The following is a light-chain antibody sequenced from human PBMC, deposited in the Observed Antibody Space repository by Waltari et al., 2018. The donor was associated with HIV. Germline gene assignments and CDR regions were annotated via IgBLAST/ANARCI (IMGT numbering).Light chain of an antibody. J-gene: IGLJ3*02. CDR3: ATWDDSLDGPM. CDR1: FSDIGRNT. CDR2: NND. Sequence: QSVLPQPPSASGTPGQRVTISCSGSFSDIGRNTGNWYQQLPGTAPKLLIYNNDQRPSGVPDRFSASKSGTSASLAISGLRSEDEADYYCATWDDSLDGPMFGGGTKLTVL. V-gene: IGLV1-44*01.